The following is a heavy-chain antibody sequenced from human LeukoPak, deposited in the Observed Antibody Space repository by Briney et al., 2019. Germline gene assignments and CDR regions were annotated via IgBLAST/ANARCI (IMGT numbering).Heavy chain of an antibody. Sequence: KSSETLSLTCTVPGGSISSSSYYWGWIRQPPGKGLEWIGSIYYSGSTYYNPSLKSRVTISVDTSKNQFSLKLSSVTAADTAVYYCARRTYYYGSGSYYDYWGQGTLVTVSS. D-gene: IGHD3-10*01. CDR3: ARRTYYYGSGSYYDY. J-gene: IGHJ4*02. V-gene: IGHV4-39*01. CDR2: IYYSGST. CDR1: GGSISSSSYY.